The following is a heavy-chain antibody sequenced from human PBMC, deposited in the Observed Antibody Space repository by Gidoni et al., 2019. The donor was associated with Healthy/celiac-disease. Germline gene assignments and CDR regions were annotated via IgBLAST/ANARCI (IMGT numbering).Heavy chain of an antibody. Sequence: EVQLVESGGGLVQPGRSLRLSSSDSGFPFADYANTWVRQSQGKDLWWVLVSSWKSGSIGYADSVKGRFTISRDNAKNSLYLQINSLRAEDTALYYCAKGVAGGHQRAVKALTDAFDIWGQGTMVTVSS. J-gene: IGHJ3*02. CDR3: AKGVAGGHQRAVKALTDAFDI. CDR2: SSWKSGSI. CDR1: GFPFADYA. D-gene: IGHD3-3*01. V-gene: IGHV3-9*01.